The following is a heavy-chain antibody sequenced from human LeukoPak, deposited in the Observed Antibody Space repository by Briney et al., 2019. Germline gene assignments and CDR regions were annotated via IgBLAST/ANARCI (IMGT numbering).Heavy chain of an antibody. CDR1: GGSISSGSYY. Sequence: SETLSLTCTVSGGSISSGSYYWNWIRQPAGKGLEWIGRIYSSGSTNYSPSLKSRVTISVETSKNQFSLKLTSVTAADTAVYYCARGEGLYDFPIDYWGQGTLVTVSS. CDR2: IYSSGST. CDR3: ARGEGLYDFPIDY. V-gene: IGHV4-61*02. J-gene: IGHJ4*02. D-gene: IGHD3-3*01.